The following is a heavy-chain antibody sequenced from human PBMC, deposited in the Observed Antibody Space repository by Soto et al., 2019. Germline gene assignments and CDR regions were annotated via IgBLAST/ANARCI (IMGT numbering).Heavy chain of an antibody. CDR2: VSANNGHT. V-gene: IGHV1-18*01. Sequence: SVKVSCKACGFTFSNYGLNCVRQAPAQGLEWMGWVSANNGHTNYAQNLQGRVSMTTDTSTSTAYMELRGLTFDDTAVYYCARDIESVTAKHFFYYYAMAVWGQGTTVTVSS. D-gene: IGHD5-18*01. CDR1: GFTFSNYG. J-gene: IGHJ6*02. CDR3: ARDIESVTAKHFFYYYAMAV.